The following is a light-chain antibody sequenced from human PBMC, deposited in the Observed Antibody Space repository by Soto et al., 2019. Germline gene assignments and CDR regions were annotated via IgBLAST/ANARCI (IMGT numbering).Light chain of an antibody. CDR2: RTS. CDR3: QQFSSYPLT. Sequence: EIVMTQSPATLSVSPGERVTLPCRASQSVTSNLAWYQHKPGQSPRLLIYRTSARATGVPDRFSGSGPGTEFTLTISRLEPEDFAVYYCQQFSSYPLTFGGGTKVDIK. V-gene: IGKV3-15*01. J-gene: IGKJ4*01. CDR1: QSVTSN.